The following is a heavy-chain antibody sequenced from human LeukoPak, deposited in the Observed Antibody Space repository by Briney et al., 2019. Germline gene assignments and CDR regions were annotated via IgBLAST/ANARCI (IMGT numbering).Heavy chain of an antibody. CDR2: IYDSGSS. J-gene: IGHJ4*02. Sequence: SETLSLTCTVSGGSISSYYWSWIRQPPGKGLEWIGYIYDSGSSNYNPSLKSRVTISVDTSKNQFSLKLSSVTAADTAVYYCARDRRDLLSYYGSGSPFSYWGQGTLVTVSS. CDR3: ARDRRDLLSYYGSGSPFSY. V-gene: IGHV4-59*12. CDR1: GGSISSYY. D-gene: IGHD3-10*01.